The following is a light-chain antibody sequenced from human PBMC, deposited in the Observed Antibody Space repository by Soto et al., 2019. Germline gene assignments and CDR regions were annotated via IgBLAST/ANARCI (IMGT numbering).Light chain of an antibody. CDR2: GAS. Sequence: EIVMTQSPATLSVSPGERATLSCRASQSVSSNLAWYQQKPGQAPRLLIYGASTRATGIPARFSGSGSGTEFTLTISSLQSEDFAVYYCQQHGDSLTFGGGTKVEIK. V-gene: IGKV3-15*01. CDR1: QSVSSN. CDR3: QQHGDSLT. J-gene: IGKJ4*01.